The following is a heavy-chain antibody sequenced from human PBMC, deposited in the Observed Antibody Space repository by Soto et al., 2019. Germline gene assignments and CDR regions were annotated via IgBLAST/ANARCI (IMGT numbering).Heavy chain of an antibody. CDR3: ARRTRGYSGYDGY. D-gene: IGHD5-12*01. V-gene: IGHV4-39*01. CDR1: GGSISSSSYY. J-gene: IGHJ4*02. Sequence: SETLSLTCTVSGGSISSSSYYWGWIRQPPGKGLERIGSIYYSGSTYYNPSLKSRVTISVDTSKNQFSLKLSSVTAADTAVYYCARRTRGYSGYDGYWGQGTLVTVSS. CDR2: IYYSGST.